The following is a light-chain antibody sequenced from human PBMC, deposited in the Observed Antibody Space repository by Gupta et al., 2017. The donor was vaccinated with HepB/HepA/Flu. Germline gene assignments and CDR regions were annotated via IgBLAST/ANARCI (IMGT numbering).Light chain of an antibody. CDR3: RQDHRFPWT. Sequence: AIPVAQYPSSRSASVADRGTITCRARQDIRDDLGWFQQRPGEAPKVLIYGTFNLQRGVPAKFSGSGSGTDFTLTIDGLLPEDFATYYCRQDHRFPWTFGQGTKVEFK. J-gene: IGKJ1*01. CDR2: GTF. CDR1: QDIRDD. V-gene: IGKV1-6*01.